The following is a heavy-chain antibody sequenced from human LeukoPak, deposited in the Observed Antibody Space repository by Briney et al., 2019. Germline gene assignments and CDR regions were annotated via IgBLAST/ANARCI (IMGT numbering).Heavy chain of an antibody. V-gene: IGHV4-39*01. Sequence: SETLSLTCTVSGGSISRSGYYWGWIRQPPGKGLVGIANIYYSGSTYYIPSLKSRVTISVGTSKNQPSLKLSSLTAADTAVYYCARHEYSGSYYGLSWFDTWGQGTLVTVSS. D-gene: IGHD1-26*01. CDR3: ARHEYSGSYYGLSWFDT. J-gene: IGHJ5*02. CDR1: GGSISRSGYY. CDR2: IYYSGST.